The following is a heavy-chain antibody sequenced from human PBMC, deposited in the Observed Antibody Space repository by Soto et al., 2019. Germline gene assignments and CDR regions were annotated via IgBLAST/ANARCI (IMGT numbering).Heavy chain of an antibody. D-gene: IGHD3-3*01. Sequence: QVQLQESGPGLVKPSETLSLTCTVSGGSISSYYWSWIRQPPGKGLEWIGYIYYSGSTNYNPSLKSRVTISVDTSKNQFSLKLSSVTAADTAVYYCARICLNYYYGMDVWGQGTTVTVSS. CDR2: IYYSGST. CDR1: GGSISSYY. J-gene: IGHJ6*02. V-gene: IGHV4-59*01. CDR3: ARICLNYYYGMDV.